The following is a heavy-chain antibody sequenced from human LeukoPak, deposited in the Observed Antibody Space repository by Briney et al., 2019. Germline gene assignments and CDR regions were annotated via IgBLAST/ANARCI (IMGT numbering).Heavy chain of an antibody. CDR2: IRTGGDYI. CDR3: ARWDDLLHFDY. D-gene: IGHD3-3*01. J-gene: IGHJ4*02. CDR1: GFFFSAYR. V-gene: IGHV3-21*01. Sequence: PGGSPRLSCATSGFFFSAYRMNWVRQAPGKGLEWVSSIRTGGDYIYYADSVQGRFTISRDNAKKSLYLQMNSLRVEDTAVYFCARWDDLLHFDYWGQGVLVTVSS.